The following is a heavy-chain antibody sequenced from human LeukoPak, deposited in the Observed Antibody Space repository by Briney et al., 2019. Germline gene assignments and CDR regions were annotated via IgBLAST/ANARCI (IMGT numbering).Heavy chain of an antibody. CDR2: IYYSGST. CDR1: GGSISSHY. CDR3: ARGKIYDILTGYYTGGWFDP. V-gene: IGHV4-59*11. Sequence: IPSETLSLTCTVSGGSISSHYWSWIRQPPGKGLEWIGYIYYSGSTNYNPSLKSRVTISVDTSKNQFSLKLSSVTAADTAVYYCARGKIYDILTGYYTGGWFDPWGQGTLVTVSS. J-gene: IGHJ5*02. D-gene: IGHD3-9*01.